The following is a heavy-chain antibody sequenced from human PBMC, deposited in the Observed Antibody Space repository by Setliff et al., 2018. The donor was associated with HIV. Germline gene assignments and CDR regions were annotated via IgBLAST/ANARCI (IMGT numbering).Heavy chain of an antibody. J-gene: IGHJ4*02. Sequence: PSETLSLTCAVYGGSFSGFYWNWIRQPPGKGLEWIGEINHSGSTNYNPSLKSRVTISVDTSKNQFSLRLSSVIAADMAVYYCARGPPGSSIGWYVGYWGQGTLVTVSS. D-gene: IGHD6-19*01. CDR3: ARGPPGSSIGWYVGY. CDR1: GGSFSGFY. V-gene: IGHV4-34*01. CDR2: INHSGST.